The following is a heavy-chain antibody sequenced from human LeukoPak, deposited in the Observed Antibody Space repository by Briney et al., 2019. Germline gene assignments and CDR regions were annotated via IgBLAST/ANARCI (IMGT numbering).Heavy chain of an antibody. CDR1: GYTFTSYG. D-gene: IGHD3-10*01. CDR2: ISAYNGNT. J-gene: IGHJ6*03. Sequence: ASVKVSCKASGYTFTSYGISWVRQAPGQGLEWMGWISAYNGNTNYAQKLQGRVTMTTDTSTSTAYMELRSLRSDDAAVYYCARVRITMVRGVIIDDYYYYMDVWGKGTTVTISS. CDR3: ARVRITMVRGVIIDDYYYYMDV. V-gene: IGHV1-18*01.